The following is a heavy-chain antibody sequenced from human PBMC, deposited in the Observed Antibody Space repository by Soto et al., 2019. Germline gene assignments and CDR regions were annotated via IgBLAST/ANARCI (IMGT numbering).Heavy chain of an antibody. D-gene: IGHD6-19*01. J-gene: IGHJ4*02. Sequence: HLQEWGPGLVKPSETLSLTCSVSGVSIRSPSYFWGWVRQPPGKGLEWIAAVYPLGDTHYNPSLKGRVSISVDTSANQLSLTLTSVTAADTAVYYCARIGGFSAGTSDYWGQGTLGSVSS. CDR3: ARIGGFSAGTSDY. V-gene: IGHV4-39*01. CDR2: VYPLGDT. CDR1: GVSIRSPSYF.